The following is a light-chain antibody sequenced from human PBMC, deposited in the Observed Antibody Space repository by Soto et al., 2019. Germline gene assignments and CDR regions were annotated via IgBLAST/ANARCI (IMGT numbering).Light chain of an antibody. CDR3: QSSDSNTVV. Sequence: NFMLTQPHSVSESPGQTVIISCTRSSGGIASNSVQWYQPRPGSARSTVLYEYNHRPSGVPDRFSGSTDGSSNSAPPTISGLQTDDEAHYYSQSSDSNTVVFGGGTKVTVL. V-gene: IGLV6-57*04. CDR2: EYN. CDR1: SGGIASNS. J-gene: IGLJ2*01.